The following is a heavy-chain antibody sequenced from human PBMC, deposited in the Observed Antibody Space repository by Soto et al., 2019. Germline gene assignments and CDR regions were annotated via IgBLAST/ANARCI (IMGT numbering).Heavy chain of an antibody. CDR3: TRAGRRLGRLSLFEY. CDR1: GFNVNSDY. CDR2: IYSGETT. J-gene: IGHJ4*01. Sequence: EVQLVESGGGLIHPGGSLRLSCAASGFNVNSDYMNWVRQTPGKGLEWVASIYSGETTYYADSVRDGFTISSDKSKNTLYFQLSSLRLDDTAVYYSTRAGRRLGRLSLFEYWGQGVLVTVSS. V-gene: IGHV3-53*01. D-gene: IGHD3-16*01.